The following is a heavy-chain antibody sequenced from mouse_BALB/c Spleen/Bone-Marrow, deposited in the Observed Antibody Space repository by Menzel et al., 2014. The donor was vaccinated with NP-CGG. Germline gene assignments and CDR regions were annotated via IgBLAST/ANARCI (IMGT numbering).Heavy chain of an antibody. D-gene: IGHD2-10*02. J-gene: IGHJ4*01. CDR1: GYSFTGYT. CDR3: ARHGYGNYVAMDY. CDR2: INPYDGGT. V-gene: IGHV1-26*01. Sequence: SGPELVKPGASMKISCKASGYSFTGYTMNWVKQSHGKNLEWIGLINPYDGGTSYNQKFKGKATLTVDKSSSIAYMELLSLTSEDSAVYYCARHGYGNYVAMDYWGQGTSVTVSS.